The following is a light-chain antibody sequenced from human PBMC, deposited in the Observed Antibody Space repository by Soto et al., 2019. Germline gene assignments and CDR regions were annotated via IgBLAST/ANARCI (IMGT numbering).Light chain of an antibody. V-gene: IGLV1-47*01. CDR1: SSNIGSNY. CDR2: RNN. Sequence: QLVLTQPPSASGTPGQRVTISCSGSSSNIGSNYVYWYQQLPGTAPKLLIYRNNQRPSGVPDRFSGSKSGTSASLAISGLRSEDEADYYCAAWDDRGYVFGTGTKLTVL. J-gene: IGLJ1*01. CDR3: AAWDDRGYV.